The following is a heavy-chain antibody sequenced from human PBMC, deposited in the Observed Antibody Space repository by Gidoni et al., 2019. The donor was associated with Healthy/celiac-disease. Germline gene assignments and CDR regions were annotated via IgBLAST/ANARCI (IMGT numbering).Heavy chain of an antibody. J-gene: IGHJ4*02. CDR2: IKEDGSEK. Sequence: EVKLVESGGRLVQPGGSLRLSCAASGFTFSSYWTSWVRQAPGKGLEWVANIKEDGSEKYYVDSVKGRFTISRDNAKNSLYLQMNSLRAEDTAVYYWASSWQWLVFDYWGQGTLVTVSS. V-gene: IGHV3-7*01. CDR3: ASSWQWLVFDY. D-gene: IGHD6-19*01. CDR1: GFTFSSYW.